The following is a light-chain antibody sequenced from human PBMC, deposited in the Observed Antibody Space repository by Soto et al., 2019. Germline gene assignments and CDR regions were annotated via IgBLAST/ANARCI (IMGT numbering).Light chain of an antibody. J-gene: IGLJ1*01. CDR1: SNDVGHFNY. CDR3: PSFTPSNTFV. Sequence: QSVLAQPASVSGSPGQSITISCTGTSNDVGHFNYVSWFQQHPGKAPKLLIFDVSNWPSGVSDRFSGSKSGNTASLTISGLQPEDEADYYCPSFTPSNTFVFGSGTKVTVL. V-gene: IGLV2-14*03. CDR2: DVS.